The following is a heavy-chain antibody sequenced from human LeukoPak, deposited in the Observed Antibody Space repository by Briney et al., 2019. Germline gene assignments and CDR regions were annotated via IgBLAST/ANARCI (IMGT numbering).Heavy chain of an antibody. J-gene: IGHJ5*02. D-gene: IGHD3-22*01. V-gene: IGHV3-30-3*01. Sequence: GGSLRLSCAASGFTFSRFPMHWVRQAPGKGLEWVALISSDGSDKKYADSVKGRFSMSRDNSKNTLYLQMNSLRAEDTAVYYCARGEDYYDSSGHGDWFDPWGQGTLVTVSS. CDR1: GFTFSRFP. CDR3: ARGEDYYDSSGHGDWFDP. CDR2: ISSDGSDK.